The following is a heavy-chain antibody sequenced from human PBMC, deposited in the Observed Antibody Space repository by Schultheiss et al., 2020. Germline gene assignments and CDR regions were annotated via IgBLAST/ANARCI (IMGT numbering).Heavy chain of an antibody. CDR2: IYYSGST. J-gene: IGHJ4*02. V-gene: IGHV4-59*12. D-gene: IGHD6-13*01. CDR1: GGSISSYY. CDR3: ARDLRSSWPYYFDY. Sequence: SETLSLTCTVSGGSISSYYWSWIRQPPGKGLEWIGYIYYSGSTNYNPSLKSRVTISVDTSKNQFSLKLSSVTAADTAVYYCARDLRSSWPYYFDYWGQGTLVTVSS.